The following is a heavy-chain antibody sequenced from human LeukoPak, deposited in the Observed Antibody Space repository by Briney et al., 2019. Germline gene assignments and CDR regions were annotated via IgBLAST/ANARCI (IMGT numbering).Heavy chain of an antibody. J-gene: IGHJ4*02. CDR3: ANFAAQWIQLWGDFGY. CDR1: GGSISSSSYY. CDR2: IYYSGST. V-gene: IGHV4-39*07. Sequence: SETLSLTCTVSGGSISSSSYYWGWIRQPPGKGLEWIGSIYYSGSTYYNPSLKSRVTISVDTSKNQFSLKLSSVTAADTAVYYCANFAAQWIQLWGDFGYWGQGTLVTVSS. D-gene: IGHD5-18*01.